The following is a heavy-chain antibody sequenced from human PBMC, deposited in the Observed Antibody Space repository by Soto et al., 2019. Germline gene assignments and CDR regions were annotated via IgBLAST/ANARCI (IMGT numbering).Heavy chain of an antibody. CDR3: ARDKGDEYYYYRMDV. J-gene: IGHJ6*02. V-gene: IGHV3-11*01. CDR2: ISSSGSTI. D-gene: IGHD1-26*01. CDR1: GFTFSDYY. Sequence: LRLSCAASGFTFSDYYMSWIRQAPGKGLEWVSYISSSGSTIYYADSVKGRFTISRDNAKNSLYLQMNSLRAEDTAVYYCARDKGDEYYYYRMDVWGQGTTVTVSS.